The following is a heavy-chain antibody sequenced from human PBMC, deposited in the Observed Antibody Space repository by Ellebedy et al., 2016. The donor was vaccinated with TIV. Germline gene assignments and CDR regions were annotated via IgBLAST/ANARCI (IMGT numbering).Heavy chain of an antibody. V-gene: IGHV3-66*01. CDR3: AREPVPTWAFDY. CDR1: GFTVGTTH. D-gene: IGHD4-11*01. Sequence: GESLKISCAVSGFTVGTTHMNWVRQAPGKGLEWVSDIYTDGRTSYHDSVKDRFTISRDNSKNSLYLQMNSLPVGDTAVYYCAREPVPTWAFDYWGQGALVTVSS. J-gene: IGHJ4*02. CDR2: IYTDGRT.